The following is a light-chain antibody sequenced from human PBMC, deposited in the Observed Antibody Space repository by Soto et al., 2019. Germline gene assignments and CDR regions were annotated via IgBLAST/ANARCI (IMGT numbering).Light chain of an antibody. V-gene: IGKV3-11*01. CDR1: QSVNSN. J-gene: IGKJ5*01. CDR2: GAS. Sequence: ETVMTQSPATLSVSPGEGATLSCRASQSVNSNLAWYQQKLGQAPRVLIYGASTRAAGIPARFSGSGSWTDFTLTISSLEPEDFAFYYCQQRSNWPPITFGQGTRLEIK. CDR3: QQRSNWPPIT.